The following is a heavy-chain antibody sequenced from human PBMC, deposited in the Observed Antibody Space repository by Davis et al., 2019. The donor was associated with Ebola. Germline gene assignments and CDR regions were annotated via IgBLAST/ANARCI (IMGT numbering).Heavy chain of an antibody. CDR3: ARVSREYGDFFDY. Sequence: MPSETLSLTCTVSGGSISSSSYYWGWIRQPPGKGLEWIGSIYYSGSTYYNPSLKSRVTISVDTSKNQFSLKLSSVTAADTAVYYCARVSREYGDFFDYWGQGTLVTVSS. V-gene: IGHV4-39*07. CDR1: GGSISSSSYY. D-gene: IGHD4-17*01. CDR2: IYYSGST. J-gene: IGHJ4*02.